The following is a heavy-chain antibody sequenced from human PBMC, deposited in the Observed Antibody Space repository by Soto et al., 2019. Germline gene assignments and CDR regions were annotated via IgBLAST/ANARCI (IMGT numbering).Heavy chain of an antibody. CDR1: GFTFSSYV. V-gene: IGHV3-9*01. CDR3: AKAGYSGYGVNWFDP. CDR2: ISWNSGSI. Sequence: PGGSLRLSCAASGFTFSSYVMSWVRQAPGKGLGWVSGISWNSGSIGYADSVKGRFTISRDNAKNSLYLQMNSLRAEDTALYYCAKAGYSGYGVNWFDPWGQGTLVTVSS. J-gene: IGHJ5*02. D-gene: IGHD5-12*01.